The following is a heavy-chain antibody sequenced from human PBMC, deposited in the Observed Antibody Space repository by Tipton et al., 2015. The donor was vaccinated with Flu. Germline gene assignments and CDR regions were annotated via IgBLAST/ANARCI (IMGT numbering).Heavy chain of an antibody. Sequence: TLSLTCAVSGYSISSGYYWGWIRQPAGKGLEWIGTVGTLSHSGRTYYNPSLKSRVTISVDTSKGQFSLQLTSVTAADMAVYYCARRDYSNYVSDPKSWFDPWGQGTLVAVSS. V-gene: IGHV4-38-2*01. CDR2: VGTLSHSGRT. D-gene: IGHD4-11*01. CDR1: GYSISSGYY. CDR3: ARRDYSNYVSDPKSWFDP. J-gene: IGHJ5*02.